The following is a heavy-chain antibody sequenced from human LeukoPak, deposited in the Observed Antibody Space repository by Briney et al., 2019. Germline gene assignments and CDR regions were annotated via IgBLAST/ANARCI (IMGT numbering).Heavy chain of an antibody. CDR3: ARDSAGNQYSSGNFDL. D-gene: IGHD3-10*01. V-gene: IGHV3-53*01. CDR2: LYAGGES. Sequence: PGGSLSLSCAASGFAVKSSYMNWVRQAPGKGLEWVSVLYAGGESYYADSVLGRFTISRDNSNNTVFLEMNSLTADDTAVYFCARDSAGNQYSSGNFDLWGQGTLVTVSS. J-gene: IGHJ4*02. CDR1: GFAVKSSY.